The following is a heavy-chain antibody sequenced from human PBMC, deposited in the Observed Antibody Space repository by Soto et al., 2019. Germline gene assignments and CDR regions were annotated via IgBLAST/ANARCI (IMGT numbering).Heavy chain of an antibody. Sequence: APGQGLEWMGGIIPNIGTTNYAQTFQVRVTITADESTSTAYMELSSLRSEDTSVYYCARALRPYYYIIFFLMIRRPPRSTLFPYTTLFD. J-gene: IGHJ2*01. CDR3: ARALRPYYYIIFFLMIRRPPRSTLFPYTTLFD. V-gene: IGHV1-69*01. D-gene: IGHD3-22*01. CDR2: IIPNIGTT.